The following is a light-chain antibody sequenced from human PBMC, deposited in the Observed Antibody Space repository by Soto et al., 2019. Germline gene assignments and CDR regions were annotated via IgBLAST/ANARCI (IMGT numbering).Light chain of an antibody. CDR1: QSISNY. CDR2: AAS. J-gene: IGKJ1*01. Sequence: IQMTQSPPSLSASVGDRVTITCRASQSISNYLNWYQQKPGKAPKLLIYAASSMQSGVPSRFSGSGSETDFTLTISSLQPDDSATYYCQQSFSPLWTFGQGTKVEV. CDR3: QQSFSPLWT. V-gene: IGKV1-39*01.